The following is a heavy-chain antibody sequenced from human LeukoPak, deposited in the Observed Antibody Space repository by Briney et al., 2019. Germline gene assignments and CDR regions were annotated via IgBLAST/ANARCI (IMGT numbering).Heavy chain of an antibody. CDR3: ATKGLWSGAYFDY. V-gene: IGHV3-74*01. CDR2: INMDGTTI. D-gene: IGHD3-3*01. Sequence: GGSLRLSCAASGFTFSTYWMHWVRQSPGKGLVWVSRINMDGTTISYAGSVEGRFTISRDNAKNTLYLQMNSLRAKDTAVYYCATKGLWSGAYFDYWGQGTLVTVSS. J-gene: IGHJ4*02. CDR1: GFTFSTYW.